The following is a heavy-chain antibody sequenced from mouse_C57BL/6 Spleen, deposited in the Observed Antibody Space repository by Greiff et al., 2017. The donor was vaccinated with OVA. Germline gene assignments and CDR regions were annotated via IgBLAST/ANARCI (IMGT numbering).Heavy chain of an antibody. CDR2: INPDNGGT. Sequence: EVQLQQSGPELVKPGASVKIPCKASGYTFTDYNMAWVKQSHGQSLEWIGDINPDNGGTIYNQKFKGKATLTVDKSSSTAYMELRSLTSEDTAVYYCARWEMTTDYYAMDYWGQGTSVTVSS. V-gene: IGHV1-18*01. J-gene: IGHJ4*01. CDR3: ARWEMTTDYYAMDY. D-gene: IGHD2-4*01. CDR1: GYTFTDYN.